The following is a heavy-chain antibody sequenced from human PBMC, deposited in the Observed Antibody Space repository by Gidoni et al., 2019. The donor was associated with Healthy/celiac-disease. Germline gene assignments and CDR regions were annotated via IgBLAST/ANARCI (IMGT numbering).Heavy chain of an antibody. V-gene: IGHV3-21*01. CDR1: GFTFSSYS. CDR3: ARALTMIVVVSPFDY. D-gene: IGHD3-22*01. J-gene: IGHJ4*02. CDR2: ISSSSSYI. Sequence: EVQLVESGGGLVKPGGSLRPSCAASGFTFSSYSMNWVRQAPGKGLEWVSSISSSSSYIYYADSVKGRFTISRDNAKNSLYLQMNSLRAEDTAVYYCARALTMIVVVSPFDYWGQGTLVTVSS.